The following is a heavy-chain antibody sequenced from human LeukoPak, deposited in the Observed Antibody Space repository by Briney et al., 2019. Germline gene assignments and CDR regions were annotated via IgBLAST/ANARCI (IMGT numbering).Heavy chain of an antibody. CDR2: INTNTGNP. CDR1: GYTFTSYA. Sequence: GASVKVSCKASGYTFTSYAMNWVRQAPGQGLEWVGWINTNTGNPTYAQGFTGRFVFSLDNSVSTPYLQMSSLRAEDTAVYYCARHATEYHDSSAYYLDADAFDIWGQGTMATVSS. J-gene: IGHJ3*02. CDR3: ARHATEYHDSSAYYLDADAFDI. V-gene: IGHV7-4-1*02. D-gene: IGHD3-22*01.